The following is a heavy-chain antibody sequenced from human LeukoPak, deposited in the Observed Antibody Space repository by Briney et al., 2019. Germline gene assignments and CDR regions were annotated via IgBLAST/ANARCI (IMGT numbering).Heavy chain of an antibody. CDR2: INPNSGGT. Sequence: ASVKVSCKASGYTFTGYYMHWVRQAPGQGLEWMGWINPNSGGTNYAQKLQGRVTMTRDTSISTAYMELSRLRSDDTAVYYCARPASGSSGFDPWGQGTLVTVSS. V-gene: IGHV1-2*02. CDR1: GYTFTGYY. J-gene: IGHJ5*02. D-gene: IGHD1-26*01. CDR3: ARPASGSSGFDP.